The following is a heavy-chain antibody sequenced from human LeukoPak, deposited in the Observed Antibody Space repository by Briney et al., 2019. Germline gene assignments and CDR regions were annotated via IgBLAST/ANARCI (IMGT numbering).Heavy chain of an antibody. CDR2: IRYDGSNK. CDR1: GFTFSSYG. J-gene: IGHJ1*01. D-gene: IGHD2-2*01. V-gene: IGHV3-30*02. Sequence: PGGSLRLSCAASGFTFSSYGMHWVRQAPGKGLEWVAFIRYDGSNKYYADSVKGRFTISRDNSKNTLYLQMNSLRAEDTAVYYCAKDRQPAATRMPFQHWGQGTLATVSS. CDR3: AKDRQPAATRMPFQH.